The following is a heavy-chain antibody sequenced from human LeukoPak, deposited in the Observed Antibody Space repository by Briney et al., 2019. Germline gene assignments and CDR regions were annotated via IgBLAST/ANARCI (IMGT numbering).Heavy chain of an antibody. CDR2: INTDGDSA. D-gene: IGHD6-13*01. CDR3: ARGTATTAGIDY. V-gene: IGHV3-74*01. Sequence: GGSLRLSCAASGFTFSSYWMHWVRQAPGKGLVWVSHINTDGDSATYGDSAKGRFTISRDNAKNTLYLQMNSLRVEDTAVYYCARGTATTAGIDYWGQGTPVTVSS. CDR1: GFTFSSYW. J-gene: IGHJ4*02.